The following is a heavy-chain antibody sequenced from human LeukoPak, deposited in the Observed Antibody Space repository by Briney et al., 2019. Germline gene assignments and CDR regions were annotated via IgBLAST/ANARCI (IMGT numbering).Heavy chain of an antibody. CDR1: GFTFNSYS. Sequence: GGFLRLSCEASGFTFNSYSFNWVRQAPGKGLEWISYINSVGGTTFYADSVKGRFTISRDNAKNTLYLQMDSLRAEDAAIYYCARSIMYGDHGEDIWGQGTVVAVSS. CDR2: INSVGGTT. D-gene: IGHD4-17*01. CDR3: ARSIMYGDHGEDI. V-gene: IGHV3-48*04. J-gene: IGHJ3*02.